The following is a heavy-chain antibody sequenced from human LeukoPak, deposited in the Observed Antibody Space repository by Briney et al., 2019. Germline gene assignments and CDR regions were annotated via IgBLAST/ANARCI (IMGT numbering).Heavy chain of an antibody. CDR1: DGSISSNSYY. CDR3: ARLPPRGSGYYYYYYYMDV. V-gene: IGHV4-39*07. Sequence: SETLSLTCTVSDGSISSNSYYWGWIRQPPGKGLEWIANIYYSGNTYYNPSLKSRVTISVDTSKNQFSLKLSSVTAADTAVYYCARLPPRGSGYYYYYYYMDVWGKGTTVTVSS. CDR2: IYYSGNT. D-gene: IGHD3-10*01. J-gene: IGHJ6*03.